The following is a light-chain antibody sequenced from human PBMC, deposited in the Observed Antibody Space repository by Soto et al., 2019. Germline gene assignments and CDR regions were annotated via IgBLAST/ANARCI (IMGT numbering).Light chain of an antibody. J-gene: IGLJ3*02. CDR2: STS. Sequence: QAVVTQEPSLTVSPGGTVTLTCASSTGAVTSGYYPNWFQKKPGQAPRILIYSTSNKHSWTPARFSGSLLGGKAALTLSGVQPEDEAEYYCLLYDGGDQLGVFGGGTKLTVL. V-gene: IGLV7-43*01. CDR1: TGAVTSGYY. CDR3: LLYDGGDQLGV.